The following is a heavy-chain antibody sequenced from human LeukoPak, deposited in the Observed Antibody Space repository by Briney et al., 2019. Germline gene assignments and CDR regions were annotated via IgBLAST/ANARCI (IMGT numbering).Heavy chain of an antibody. V-gene: IGHV3-23*01. CDR2: VSGGGAPT. CDR3: AKDPRGGYSGSWYFDY. Sequence: GESLRLSCAASGFTFNNYVISWVRHAPAKGQELVSAVSGGGAPTYYADSVQGRCTISRDNSTNTLYLQMNSLRAEDTAVYYCAKDPRGGYSGSWYFDYWGQGTLVTVCS. D-gene: IGHD1-26*01. J-gene: IGHJ4*02. CDR1: GFTFNNYV.